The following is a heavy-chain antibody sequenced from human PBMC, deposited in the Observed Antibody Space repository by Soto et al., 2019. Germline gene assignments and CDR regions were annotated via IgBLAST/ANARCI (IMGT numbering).Heavy chain of an antibody. D-gene: IGHD3-22*01. V-gene: IGHV3-7*05. Sequence: EVRLVESGGGLVQPGGSLRLSCAASGFTFSSYWMSWVRQAPGKGLEWVANIKQDGSEKYYVDSVKGRFTISRDNAKNSLYLQMNSLRAEDTAVYYCARASGYYYDSSGYYGRNDAFDIWGQGTMVTVSS. CDR2: IKQDGSEK. CDR1: GFTFSSYW. CDR3: ARASGYYYDSSGYYGRNDAFDI. J-gene: IGHJ3*02.